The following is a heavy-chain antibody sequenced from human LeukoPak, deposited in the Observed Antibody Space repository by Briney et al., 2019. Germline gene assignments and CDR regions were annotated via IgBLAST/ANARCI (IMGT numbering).Heavy chain of an antibody. Sequence: GGSLRLSCAASGFTYSSYWMTWVRQAPGKGLEWVANIKQDGSDKYYVDSVNGRFTISRDNAKNSLYLQMNSLRAEDTAVYYCARVRHYCDSSGYYSYYFDYWGQGTLVTVSS. CDR2: IKQDGSDK. V-gene: IGHV3-7*01. D-gene: IGHD3-22*01. CDR3: ARVRHYCDSSGYYSYYFDY. CDR1: GFTYSSYW. J-gene: IGHJ4*02.